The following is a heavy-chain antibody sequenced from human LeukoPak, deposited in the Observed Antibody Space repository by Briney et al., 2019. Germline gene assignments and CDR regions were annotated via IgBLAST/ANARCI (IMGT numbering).Heavy chain of an antibody. Sequence: GESLKISCKGSGYSFTSYWIGWVRQMPGKGLEWMGIIYPGDSDTRYSTPFQGQVTISADKSISTAYLQWSSLKASDTAMYYCARQSCSSTSCYLYFDYWGQGTLVTVSS. D-gene: IGHD2-2*01. J-gene: IGHJ4*02. V-gene: IGHV5-51*01. CDR3: ARQSCSSTSCYLYFDY. CDR1: GYSFTSYW. CDR2: IYPGDSDT.